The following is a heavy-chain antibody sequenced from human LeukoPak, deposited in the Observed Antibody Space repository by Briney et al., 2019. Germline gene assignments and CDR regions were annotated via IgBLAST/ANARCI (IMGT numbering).Heavy chain of an antibody. CDR1: VYTLRRYW. CDR3: ARSWGSAGHFDY. Sequence: GGSLRLSRAASVYTLRRYWARWVRAVLGTGLVWVSRIDIDGSGARYGDSVKGRFPISRDNAKNTVYLQMCSLGAEDTAEFHCARSWGSAGHFDYWGQGTRVTVSS. J-gene: IGHJ4*02. V-gene: IGHV3-74*01. D-gene: IGHD7-27*01. CDR2: IDIDGSGA.